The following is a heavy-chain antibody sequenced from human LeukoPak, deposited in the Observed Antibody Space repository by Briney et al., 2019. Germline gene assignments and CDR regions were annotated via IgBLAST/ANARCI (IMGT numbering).Heavy chain of an antibody. Sequence: GGSLRLSSAASGFTFCAYSMNWVRQAPGQGLEWVSYGSGSGDARYYADSVKGRFTISRDNGTNSMYLQMNSLTAADTGVYYCARDYIYAYDYWGQGILVTVSS. J-gene: IGHJ4*02. CDR1: GFTFCAYS. CDR3: ARDYIYAYDY. D-gene: IGHD3-16*01. V-gene: IGHV3-48*01. CDR2: GSGSGDAR.